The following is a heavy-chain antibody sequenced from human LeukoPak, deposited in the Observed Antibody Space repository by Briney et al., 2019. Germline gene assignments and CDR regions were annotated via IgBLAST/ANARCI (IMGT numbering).Heavy chain of an antibody. Sequence: PGGSLRLSCAASGFTFSNYGIHWVRQAPGKGLEWVSFIRYDGSDKFYADSVKGRFTISRDNSKNTLYLQMDSLRAEDTAVYYCAKGFMRNWNYIDTPHIWGQGTMVTVSS. CDR1: GFTFSNYG. V-gene: IGHV3-30*02. CDR2: IRYDGSDK. J-gene: IGHJ3*02. CDR3: AKGFMRNWNYIDTPHI. D-gene: IGHD1-7*01.